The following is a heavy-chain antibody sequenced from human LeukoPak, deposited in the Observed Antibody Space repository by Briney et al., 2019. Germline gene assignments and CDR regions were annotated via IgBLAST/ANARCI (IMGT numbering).Heavy chain of an antibody. J-gene: IGHJ3*02. CDR3: ARRSSGSYYPDAFDI. V-gene: IGHV1-18*01. CDR2: ISAYNGNT. CDR1: GYTFTNYG. Sequence: ASVKVSCKASGYTFTNYGISWVRQAPGQGLEWMGWISAYNGNTNYAQKLQGRVTMTTDTSTSTAYMELRSLRSDDTAVYYCARRSSGSYYPDAFDIWGQGTMVTVSS. D-gene: IGHD1-26*01.